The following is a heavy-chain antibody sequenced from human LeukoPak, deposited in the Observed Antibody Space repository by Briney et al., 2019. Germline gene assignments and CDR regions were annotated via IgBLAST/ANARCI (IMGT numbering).Heavy chain of an antibody. Sequence: ASVKVSCKASGYTFTNYAMHWVRQAPGQGLEWMGWINPGNGNTKYSQKFQGRVTITSDTSASTVYMEMSSLRSEDTAVYYCAREDRGLVAATPLEYWGQGTLVTVSS. J-gene: IGHJ4*02. V-gene: IGHV1-3*01. CDR3: AREDRGLVAATPLEY. D-gene: IGHD2-15*01. CDR2: INPGNGNT. CDR1: GYTFTNYA.